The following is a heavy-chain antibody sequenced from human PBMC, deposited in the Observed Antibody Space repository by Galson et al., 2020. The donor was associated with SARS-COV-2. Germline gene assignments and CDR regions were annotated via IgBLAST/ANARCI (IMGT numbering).Heavy chain of an antibody. CDR1: GFTFSSYW. V-gene: IGHV3-7*03. CDR3: AREMGWYIDL. CDR2: IKQDGSEK. Sequence: GESLKISCGASGFTFSSYWMSWVRQAPGKGLEWVANIKQDGSEKYYVDSVKGRFTISRDNAKNSLYLQMNSLRVEDTAVYYCAREMGWYIDLWGRGTLVTVSS. J-gene: IGHJ2*01.